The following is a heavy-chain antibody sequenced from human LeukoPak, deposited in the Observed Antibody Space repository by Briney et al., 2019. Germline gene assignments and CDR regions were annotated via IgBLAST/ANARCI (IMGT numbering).Heavy chain of an antibody. D-gene: IGHD2/OR15-2a*01. Sequence: GGSLRLSCAGSGFTFDDYAMHWVRQPPGKGLEWVSGISWNSGNIAYADFVGGRFTISRGNAKNSLSLQMNSLSDEDTAVYYCAKDAYGGATFFYYMDVWGKGTTVTVSS. CDR3: AKDAYGGATFFYYMDV. V-gene: IGHV3-9*01. CDR2: ISWNSGNI. CDR1: GFTFDDYA. J-gene: IGHJ6*03.